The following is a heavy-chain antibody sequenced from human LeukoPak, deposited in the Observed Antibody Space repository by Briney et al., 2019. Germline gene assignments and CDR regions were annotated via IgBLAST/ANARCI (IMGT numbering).Heavy chain of an antibody. CDR1: GYIFSDYY. Sequence: ASVKVSCKASGYIFSDYYMHWVRQAPGQGLEWLGWINPKSGAADYAQQFRGRVTITRDTSINTDYMEMKRVTSDDTAVYYCARGAEAETSPLDFWGQGPLVIVS. CDR2: INPKSGAA. J-gene: IGHJ4*02. V-gene: IGHV1-2*02. D-gene: IGHD6-13*01. CDR3: ARGAEAETSPLDF.